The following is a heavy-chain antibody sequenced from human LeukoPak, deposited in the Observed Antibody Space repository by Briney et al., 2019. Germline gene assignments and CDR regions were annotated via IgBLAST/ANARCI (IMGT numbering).Heavy chain of an antibody. D-gene: IGHD5-18*01. V-gene: IGHV1-2*02. J-gene: IGHJ5*02. CDR3: ARGQLWLLNWFDP. CDR1: GYTFTGYY. Sequence: ASVKVSCKASGYTFTGYYMRWVRKTPGQGLEWMGWINPNTGDTNYGRKFQGRVTMTRDTSINTAYMELRSLRSDDTAVYYCARGQLWLLNWFDPWGQGTLVTVSS. CDR2: INPNTGDT.